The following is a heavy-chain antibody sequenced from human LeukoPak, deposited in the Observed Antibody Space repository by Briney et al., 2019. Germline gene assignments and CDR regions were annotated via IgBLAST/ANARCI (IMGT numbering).Heavy chain of an antibody. J-gene: IGHJ6*02. V-gene: IGHV1-18*01. Sequence: ASVKVSCKASGYTFTSYDINWVRQATGQGLEWMGWISAYNGNTNYAQKLQGRVTMTTDTSTSTAYMELRSLRSDDTAVYYCARGPDRVAGSGDYYGMDVWGQGTTVTVSS. D-gene: IGHD6-13*01. CDR3: ARGPDRVAGSGDYYGMDV. CDR2: ISAYNGNT. CDR1: GYTFTSYD.